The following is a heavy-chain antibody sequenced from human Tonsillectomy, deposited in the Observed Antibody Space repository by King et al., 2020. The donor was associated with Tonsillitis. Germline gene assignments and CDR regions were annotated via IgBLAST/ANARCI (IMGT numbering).Heavy chain of an antibody. V-gene: IGHV1-58*02. CDR3: AADLGLTGSSGYYL. Sequence: QLVQSGPEVKKPGTSVKVSCKASGFTFTSSAMQWVRQARGQRLEWIGWIVVGSGNTNYAQKFQERVTITRDMSKSTAYMELSSLRAEDTAVYYCAADLGLTGSSGYYLWGQGTLVTVSS. D-gene: IGHD3-22*01. J-gene: IGHJ5*02. CDR2: IVVGSGNT. CDR1: GFTFTSSA.